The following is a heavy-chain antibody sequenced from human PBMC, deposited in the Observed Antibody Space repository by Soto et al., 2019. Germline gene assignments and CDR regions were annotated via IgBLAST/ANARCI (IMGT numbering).Heavy chain of an antibody. Sequence: GGSLRLSCGASGFTFGGYPMHWVRQAPGKGLEWVAVISYDETSKYYADSVKGRFTISRDNSKNTLYLQMNSLRAEDTAVYYCVRCWGTGDGSNLGYNWLDPWGQGTLVTVSS. D-gene: IGHD1-1*01. J-gene: IGHJ5*02. CDR1: GFTFGGYP. V-gene: IGHV3-30-3*01. CDR2: ISYDETSK. CDR3: VRCWGTGDGSNLGYNWLDP.